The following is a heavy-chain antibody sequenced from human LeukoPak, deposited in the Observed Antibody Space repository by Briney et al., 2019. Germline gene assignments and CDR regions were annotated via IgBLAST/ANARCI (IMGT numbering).Heavy chain of an antibody. CDR1: GGSISSGGYS. J-gene: IGHJ4*02. D-gene: IGHD4-17*01. CDR2: IYHSGST. CDR3: ASSTVTTWPLFDY. V-gene: IGHV4-30-2*01. Sequence: PSQTLSLTCAVSGGSISSGGYSWSWLRQPPGKGLEWIGYIYHSGSTYYNPSLKSRVTISVDRSKNQFSLKLSSVTAADTAVYYCASSTVTTWPLFDYWGQGTLVTVSS.